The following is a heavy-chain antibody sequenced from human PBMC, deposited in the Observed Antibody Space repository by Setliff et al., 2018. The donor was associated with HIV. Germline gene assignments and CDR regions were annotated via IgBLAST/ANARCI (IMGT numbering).Heavy chain of an antibody. CDR3: ARDRTDYDSSGYWVDAFDI. CDR2: ISSSGSTI. D-gene: IGHD3-22*01. CDR1: GFTFSTSC. V-gene: IGHV3-48*04. J-gene: IGHJ3*02. Sequence: GGSLRLSCAASGFTFSTSCMNWVCQAPGKGLEWVSYISSSGSTIYYANSAKGRFNISRDNATNSLYLQMNSLRAEDTAVYYCARDRTDYDSSGYWVDAFDIWGQGTMVTVSS.